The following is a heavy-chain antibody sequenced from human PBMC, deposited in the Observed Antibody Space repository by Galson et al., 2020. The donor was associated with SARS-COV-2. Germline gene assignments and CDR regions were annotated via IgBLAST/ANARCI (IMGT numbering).Heavy chain of an antibody. Sequence: SETLSLTCTVPGGSLSNSDYYLGWIRQSPGKGLEWIGRISFTGIIYLNPSLESRVTMSVDTSRNQFSLKLTTVTAADTAVYFCARFRKWGDHGDYWGQGALVTVSS. CDR2: ISFTGII. CDR3: ARFRKWGDHGDY. J-gene: IGHJ4*02. V-gene: IGHV4-39*01. CDR1: GGSLSNSDYY. D-gene: IGHD1-26*01.